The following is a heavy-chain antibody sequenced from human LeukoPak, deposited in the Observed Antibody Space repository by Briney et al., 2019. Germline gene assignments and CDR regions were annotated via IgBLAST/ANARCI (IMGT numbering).Heavy chain of an antibody. Sequence: GRSLRLSCAASGFTFSSYGMHWVRQAPGKGLEWVAVISYDGSNKYYADSVKGRFTISRDNSKNTLYLQMNSLRAEDTAVYYCAKSRSSSSTSCYNYWGQGTLVTVSS. CDR3: AKSRSSSSTSCYNY. J-gene: IGHJ4*02. CDR1: GFTFSSYG. CDR2: ISYDGSNK. D-gene: IGHD2-2*02. V-gene: IGHV3-30*18.